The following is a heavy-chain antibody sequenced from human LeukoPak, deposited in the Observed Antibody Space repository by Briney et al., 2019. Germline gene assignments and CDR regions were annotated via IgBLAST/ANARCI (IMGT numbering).Heavy chain of an antibody. Sequence: ASVKVSCRVSGYTLTELSMHWVRQAPGKGLEWMGGFDPEDGETIYAQKFQGRVTMTEDTSTDTAYMELSSLRSEDTAVYYCATRFRWFGELLPHYWGQGTLVTVSS. D-gene: IGHD3-10*01. CDR1: GYTLTELS. V-gene: IGHV1-24*01. CDR3: ATRFRWFGELLPHY. CDR2: FDPEDGET. J-gene: IGHJ4*02.